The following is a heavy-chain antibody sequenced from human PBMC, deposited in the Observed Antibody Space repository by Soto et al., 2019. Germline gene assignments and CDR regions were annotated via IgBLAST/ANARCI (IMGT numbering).Heavy chain of an antibody. J-gene: IGHJ4*02. D-gene: IGHD5-12*01. V-gene: IGHV4-4*02. CDR1: GVSSSIINF. CDR2: INHSGST. Sequence: SETLSLTFSVSGVSSSIINFWSWVRQPPGKGLEWIGEINHSGSTNYNPSLKSRFTISVDTSKNQFSLKLNSVTAADTAVYYCARSERGYDSDYWGQGTLVTVSS. CDR3: ARSERGYDSDY.